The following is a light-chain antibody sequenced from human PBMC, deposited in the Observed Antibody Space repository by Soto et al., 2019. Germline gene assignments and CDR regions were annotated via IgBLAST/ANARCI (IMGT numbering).Light chain of an antibody. CDR2: DNN. CDR1: SSNIGNNY. Sequence: QSVLTQPPSVSAAPGQKVTISCSGSSSNIGNNYVSWYQQLPGTAPKLLIYDNNKRPSGIPDRFSGSKSGTSATLGITGLQTGDEADYYCGTWDTSLSAVLFGGGTNMTVL. CDR3: GTWDTSLSAVL. V-gene: IGLV1-51*01. J-gene: IGLJ2*01.